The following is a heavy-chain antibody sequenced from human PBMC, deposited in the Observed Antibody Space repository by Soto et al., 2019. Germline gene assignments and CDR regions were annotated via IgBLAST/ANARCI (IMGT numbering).Heavy chain of an antibody. V-gene: IGHV1-2*02. Sequence: ASVKGSCKASRYSFVDYYMHWGRQAPGQGFEWMGRISPKSGGTNYAQKFEGRVTMTWDTSLNTAYMELSSLISDDTAVYYCARPPGYISDWYYFDLWGQGTLVTVSS. CDR1: RYSFVDYY. CDR2: ISPKSGGT. CDR3: ARPPGYISDWYYFDL. D-gene: IGHD3-9*01. J-gene: IGHJ4*02.